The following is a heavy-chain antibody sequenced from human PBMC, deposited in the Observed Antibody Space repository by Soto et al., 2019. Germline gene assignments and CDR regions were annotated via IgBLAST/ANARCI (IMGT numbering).Heavy chain of an antibody. V-gene: IGHV1-24*01. Sequence: ASVKVSCKVSGYTLTELSMHWVRQAPGKGLEWMGGFDPEDGETIYAQKFQGRVTMTEDTSTDTAYMELSSLRSEDTAVYYCATERGGYCSGGSCYFGGANAFEIWGQGTLVTVSS. D-gene: IGHD2-15*01. J-gene: IGHJ3*02. CDR1: GYTLTELS. CDR2: FDPEDGET. CDR3: ATERGGYCSGGSCYFGGANAFEI.